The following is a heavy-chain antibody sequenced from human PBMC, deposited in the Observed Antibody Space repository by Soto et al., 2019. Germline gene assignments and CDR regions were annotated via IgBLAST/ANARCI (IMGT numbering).Heavy chain of an antibody. V-gene: IGHV4-59*01. CDR3: ARDAAGRYDH. J-gene: IGHJ4*01. CDR2: IYYSGST. Sequence: SETLSLTCTVSGAPITINYWSWIRQAPGKGLEWIGYIYYSGSTTYNPSLKSRVTMSADTSKDQFSLKLNSVTAADTAVYYCARDAAGRYDHWGPGIMVTVYS. CDR1: GAPITINY. D-gene: IGHD3-16*02.